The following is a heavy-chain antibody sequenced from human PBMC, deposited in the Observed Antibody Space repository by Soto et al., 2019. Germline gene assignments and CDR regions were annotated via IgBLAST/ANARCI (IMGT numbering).Heavy chain of an antibody. V-gene: IGHV4-4*02. D-gene: IGHD3-22*01. Sequence: SETLSLTCAVSGGSISSSNWWSWVRQPPGKGLEWIGEIYHSGSTNYNPSLKSRVTISVDKSKNQFSLKLSSVTAADTAVYYCAREGRRYYDSSGYEYYYYYGMDVWGQGTTVTVSS. J-gene: IGHJ6*02. CDR3: AREGRRYYDSSGYEYYYYYGMDV. CDR1: GGSISSSNW. CDR2: IYHSGST.